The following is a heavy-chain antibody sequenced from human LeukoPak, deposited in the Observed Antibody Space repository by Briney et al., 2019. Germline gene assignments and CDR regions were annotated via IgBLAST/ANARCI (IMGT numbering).Heavy chain of an antibody. CDR1: GFTVSSNY. V-gene: IGHV3-66*01. J-gene: IGHJ4*02. CDR3: ARTRGSIAAAGDY. Sequence: QSGGSLRLSCAVSGFTVSSNYMSWVRQAPGKGLEWVSVIYSGGSTYYADSVKGRFTISRDNSKNTLYLQMNSLRAEDTAVYYCARTRGSIAAAGDYWGQGTLVTVSS. D-gene: IGHD6-13*01. CDR2: IYSGGST.